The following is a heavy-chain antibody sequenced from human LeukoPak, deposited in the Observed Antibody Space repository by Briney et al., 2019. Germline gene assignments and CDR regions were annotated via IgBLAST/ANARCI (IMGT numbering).Heavy chain of an antibody. CDR2: IYTSGAS. D-gene: IGHD3-16*01. CDR1: GDSISSGTSY. CDR3: TRGAGWLIDY. J-gene: IGHJ4*02. Sequence: PSQTLSLTCTVSGDSISSGTSYWSWIRQPAGKGLEWLGHIYTSGASTYNLSLKSRVTISADTSKNQFSLKLNSMTTADTAVYYCTRGAGWLIDYWGQGILVTVSS. V-gene: IGHV4-61*09.